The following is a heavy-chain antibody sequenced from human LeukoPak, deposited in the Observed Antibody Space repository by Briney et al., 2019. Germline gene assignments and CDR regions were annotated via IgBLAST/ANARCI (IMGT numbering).Heavy chain of an antibody. V-gene: IGHV1-69*05. CDR2: IIPIFGTA. D-gene: IGHD6-19*01. J-gene: IGHJ4*02. CDR3: ASGTVAGTIDY. Sequence: VASVKVSCKASGGTFSSYAISWVRQAPGQGLECMGGIIPIFGTANYAQKFQGRVTITTDESTSTSYMELSSLRSEDTAVYYCASGTVAGTIDYWGQGTLVTVSS. CDR1: GGTFSSYA.